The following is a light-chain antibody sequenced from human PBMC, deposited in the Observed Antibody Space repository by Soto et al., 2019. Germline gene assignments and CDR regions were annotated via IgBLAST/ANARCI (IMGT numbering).Light chain of an antibody. J-gene: IGLJ7*01. CDR3: HSYASSSTRV. CDR2: EVS. V-gene: IGLV2-14*01. CDR1: SSDVGSYNY. Sequence: QSALTQPASVSGSPGQSITISCTGTSSDVGSYNYVSWYQQHPGKAPKLMIYEVSNRPSGVSNRFSGSKSGNTASLTISGLQAEDEANYYCHSYASSSTRVFGAGTQLTVL.